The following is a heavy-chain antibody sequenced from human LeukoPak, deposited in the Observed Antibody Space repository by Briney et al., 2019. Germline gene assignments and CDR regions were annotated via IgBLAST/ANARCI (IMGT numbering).Heavy chain of an antibody. Sequence: GGSLRLSCTASGFIFSNYGLHWVRQAPGKGLEWVAVIWFDGSNKYYAESVKSRFTISRDNSKNTLFLQMNSLRAEDTAVYYCAKDSSAYSGSYFDYWGQGTLVTVSS. V-gene: IGHV3-33*06. CDR1: GFIFSNYG. CDR2: IWFDGSNK. CDR3: AKDSSAYSGSYFDY. J-gene: IGHJ4*02. D-gene: IGHD1-26*01.